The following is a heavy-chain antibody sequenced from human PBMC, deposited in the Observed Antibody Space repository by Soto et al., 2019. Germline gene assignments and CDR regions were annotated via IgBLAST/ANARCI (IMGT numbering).Heavy chain of an antibody. J-gene: IGHJ4*02. CDR1: GGSISRGYYY. CDR3: ARGGAIAGFYFDS. CDR2: IYYSGRT. D-gene: IGHD1-26*01. V-gene: IGHV4-30-4*01. Sequence: QVPLQESGPGLVKPSETLSLTCTVSGGSISRGYYYWSWIRQPPGRGLEWIGYIYYSGRTYYNPSLKSRLIISVDTSKNQFSLGLSSATAADTAVYDCARGGAIAGFYFDSWGQGILVSVSS.